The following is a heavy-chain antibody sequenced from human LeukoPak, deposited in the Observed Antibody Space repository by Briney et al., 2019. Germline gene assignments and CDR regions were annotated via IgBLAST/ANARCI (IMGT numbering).Heavy chain of an antibody. D-gene: IGHD3-10*01. CDR3: ARARITMVRGVISYYYYMDV. Sequence: GGSLRLSCAASGFTFSSYGMHWVRQAPGKGLEWVAVISYDGSNKYYANSVKGRFTISRDNSKNTLYLQMNSLRAEDTAVYYCARARITMVRGVISYYYYMDVWGKGTTVTVSS. V-gene: IGHV3-30*03. CDR2: ISYDGSNK. J-gene: IGHJ6*03. CDR1: GFTFSSYG.